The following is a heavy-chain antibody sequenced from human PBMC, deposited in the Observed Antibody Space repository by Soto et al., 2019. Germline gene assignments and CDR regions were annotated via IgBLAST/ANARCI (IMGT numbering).Heavy chain of an antibody. CDR3: AKDGPINTEGLLSVTTGNWFDP. CDR2: ISYDGSNK. CDR1: GFTFSSYG. V-gene: IGHV3-30*18. D-gene: IGHD4-17*01. J-gene: IGHJ5*02. Sequence: QVQLVESGGGVVQPGRSLRLSCAASGFTFSSYGMHWVRQAPGKGLEWVAVISYDGSNKYYADSVKGRFTISRDNSKKTLYLQMNSLGAEGTAVYYCAKDGPINTEGLLSVTTGNWFDPWGQGTLVTVSS.